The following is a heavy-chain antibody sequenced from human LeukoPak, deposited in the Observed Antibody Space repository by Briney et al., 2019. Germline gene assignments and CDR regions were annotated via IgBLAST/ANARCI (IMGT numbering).Heavy chain of an antibody. CDR3: AXXLIDYYDSSGRAAFDI. CDR1: GGSISSYY. V-gene: IGHV4-59*01. D-gene: IGHD3-22*01. CDR2: IYYSGST. Sequence: SETLSLTCTVSGGSISSYYWSWIRQPPGKGLEWIGYIYYSGSTNYNPSLKSRVTISVDTSKTQFSLKLSSVTAADTAVYYCAXXLIDYYDSSGRAAFDIWGQGTMVTVSS. J-gene: IGHJ3*02.